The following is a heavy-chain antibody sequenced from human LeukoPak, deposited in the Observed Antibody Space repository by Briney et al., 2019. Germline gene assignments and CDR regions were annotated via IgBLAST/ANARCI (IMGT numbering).Heavy chain of an antibody. CDR2: INTDGSST. J-gene: IGHJ4*02. D-gene: IGHD3-10*01. CDR1: GFTFSXYW. CDR3: ARSSSLDY. Sequence: GGSLRLXCAASGFTFSXYWMHWVRQXPGKGLVWVSRINTDGSSTNYADSVKGRFTISRDNAKNTLYLQMNSLRAEDTAVYYCARSSSLDYWGQGTLVTVSS. V-gene: IGHV3-74*01.